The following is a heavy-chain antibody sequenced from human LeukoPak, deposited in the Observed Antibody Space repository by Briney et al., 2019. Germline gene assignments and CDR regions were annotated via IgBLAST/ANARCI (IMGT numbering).Heavy chain of an antibody. CDR2: ISYDGSNK. V-gene: IGHV3-30*04. CDR3: ARPLDPGNYYDSSGSFEY. D-gene: IGHD3-22*01. CDR1: GFTFSSYS. J-gene: IGHJ4*02. Sequence: PGGSLRLSCAASGFTFSSYSIHWVRQAPGKGLAWVAVISYDGSNKYYADSVKGRFTISRDNSKNTLDLQMNSLRAEDTAVYYCARPLDPGNYYDSSGSFEYWGQGILVTVSS.